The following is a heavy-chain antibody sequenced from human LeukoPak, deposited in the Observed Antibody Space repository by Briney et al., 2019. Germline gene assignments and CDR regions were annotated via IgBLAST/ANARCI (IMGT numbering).Heavy chain of an antibody. V-gene: IGHV1-46*01. Sequence: GASVKVSCKASGYTFTNYYMHWVRQAPGQGLEGMGIINPSGGSASYAKKFKGRVTMTRDTSTSTVYMELSSLRSEDTAVYYCARDLSYYDSSGYSLYAFDIWGQGTMVTVSS. CDR2: INPSGGSA. J-gene: IGHJ3*02. CDR1: GYTFTNYY. D-gene: IGHD3-22*01. CDR3: ARDLSYYDSSGYSLYAFDI.